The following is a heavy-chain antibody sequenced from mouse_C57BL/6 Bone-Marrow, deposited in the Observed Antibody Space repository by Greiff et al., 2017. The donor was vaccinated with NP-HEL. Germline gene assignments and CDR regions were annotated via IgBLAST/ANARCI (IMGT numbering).Heavy chain of an antibody. J-gene: IGHJ1*03. CDR2: TFYSGIT. CDR1: GFSINSDCY. V-gene: IGHV3-3*01. Sequence: VQLKESGPSLVRPSQTLSLTCTVTGFSINSDCYWIWIRQFPGNNLEYIGYTFYSGITYYNPSLDSRTNLTRDTSNNQFSMKLSSVTTEDTATYDCARDRGHWYFDYWGKGTTVTVSS. D-gene: IGHD3-1*01. CDR3: ARDRGHWYFDY.